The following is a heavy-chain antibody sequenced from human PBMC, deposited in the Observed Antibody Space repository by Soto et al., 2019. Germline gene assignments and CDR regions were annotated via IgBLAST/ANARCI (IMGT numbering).Heavy chain of an antibody. CDR3: ARDLLGGVAGDYYYYGMDV. Sequence: ETLSLTCTVSGGSVSSGSYYWSWIRQPPGKGLEWIGYIYYSGSTNYNPSLKSRVTISVDTSKSQFSLKLSSVTAADTAVYYCARDLLGGVAGDYYYYGMDVWGQGTTVTVSS. V-gene: IGHV4-61*01. D-gene: IGHD6-19*01. J-gene: IGHJ6*02. CDR1: GGSVSSGSYY. CDR2: IYYSGST.